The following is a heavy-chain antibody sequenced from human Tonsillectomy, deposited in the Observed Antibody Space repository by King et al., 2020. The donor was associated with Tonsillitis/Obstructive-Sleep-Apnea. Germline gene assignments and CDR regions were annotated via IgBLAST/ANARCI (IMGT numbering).Heavy chain of an antibody. CDR1: GFTFTSYS. Sequence: VQLVESGGGLVKPGGSLRLSCAASGFTFTSYSMNWVRQAPGKGLEWVSSISSTSDYIYYADSVKGRFTISRDNAKNSLYLQINSLRAEDTAVYYCARSNDYTNYAYMDVWGKGTTFTVSS. D-gene: IGHD4-11*01. V-gene: IGHV3-21*01. CDR3: ARSNDYTNYAYMDV. CDR2: ISSTSDYI. J-gene: IGHJ6*03.